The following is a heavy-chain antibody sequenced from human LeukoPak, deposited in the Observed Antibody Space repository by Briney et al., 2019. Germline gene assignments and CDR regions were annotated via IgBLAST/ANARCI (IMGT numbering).Heavy chain of an antibody. CDR3: ARETYYYDSSDAFDI. CDR1: GFTFSSYA. J-gene: IGHJ3*02. Sequence: GGSLRLSCAASGFTFSSYAMHWVRQAPGKGLEWVAVISYDGSNKYYADSVKGRFTISRDNSKNSLYLQMNSLRAEDTAVYYCARETYYYDSSDAFDIWGQGTMVTVSS. CDR2: ISYDGSNK. V-gene: IGHV3-30*01. D-gene: IGHD3-22*01.